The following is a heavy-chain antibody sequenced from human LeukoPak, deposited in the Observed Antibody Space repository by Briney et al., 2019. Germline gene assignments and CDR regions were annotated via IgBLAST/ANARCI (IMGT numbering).Heavy chain of an antibody. J-gene: IGHJ4*02. D-gene: IGHD3-10*01. CDR2: VSPHSGAT. V-gene: IGHV1-2*02. CDR1: GYTFTGYY. Sequence: ASVKVSCKASGYTFTGYYMHWVRQAPGQGLEWMGWVSPHSGATNYAQKFQGRVTMTRDTSISTAYMELSRLRSDDTAVYYCASKTGGSGSPFHYWGQGTLVTVSS. CDR3: ASKTGGSGSPFHY.